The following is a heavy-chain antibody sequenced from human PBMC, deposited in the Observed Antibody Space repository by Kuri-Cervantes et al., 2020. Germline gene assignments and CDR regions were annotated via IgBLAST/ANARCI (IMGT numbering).Heavy chain of an antibody. CDR1: GFTVSSNY. CDR3: ARESYSSSWFLFDY. CDR2: ISYDGSNK. D-gene: IGHD6-13*01. V-gene: IGHV3-30*14. J-gene: IGHJ4*02. Sequence: GGSLRLSCAASGFTVSSNYMSWVRQAPGKGLEWVAVISYDGSNKYYADSVKGRFTISRDNSKNTLYLQMNSLRAEDTAVYYCARESYSSSWFLFDYWGQGTLVTVSS.